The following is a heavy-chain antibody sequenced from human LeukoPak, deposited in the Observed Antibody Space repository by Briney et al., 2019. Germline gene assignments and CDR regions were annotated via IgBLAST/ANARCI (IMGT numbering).Heavy chain of an antibody. V-gene: IGHV1-46*01. CDR2: INPSGGST. Sequence: ASVTVSCKASGYTFTSYYMHWVRQAPGQGLEWMGIINPSGGSTSYAQKFQGRVTMTRDTSTSTVYMELSSLRSEDTAVYYCARDREAYYYDSSGPYYFDYWGQGTLVTVSS. D-gene: IGHD3-22*01. CDR1: GYTFTSYY. J-gene: IGHJ4*02. CDR3: ARDREAYYYDSSGPYYFDY.